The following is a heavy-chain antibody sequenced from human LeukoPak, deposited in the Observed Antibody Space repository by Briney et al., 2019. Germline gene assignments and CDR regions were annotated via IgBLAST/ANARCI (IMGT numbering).Heavy chain of an antibody. CDR3: AREPIGTHFDY. CDR2: IYYSGST. Sequence: SETLSLTCTVSGGSISSGDYYWNWIRQPPGKGLEWIGYIYYSGSTYYNPSLKSRVTISVDTCKNQFSLKVNSLTAADTAVYYCAREPIGTHFDYWGRGTLVTVSS. D-gene: IGHD1-7*01. J-gene: IGHJ4*02. CDR1: GGSISSGDYY. V-gene: IGHV4-30-4*01.